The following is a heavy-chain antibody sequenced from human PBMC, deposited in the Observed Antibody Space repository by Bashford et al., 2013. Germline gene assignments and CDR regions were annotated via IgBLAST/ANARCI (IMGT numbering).Heavy chain of an antibody. D-gene: IGHD2-15*01. CDR2: SIPILGVT. J-gene: IGHJ6*02. V-gene: IGHV1-69*10. CDR3: ARGAGYCSGGSCGGGYYYHTMES. Sequence: WVRQAPGQGLEWMGGSIPILGVTNYAQRFQGRVTITADRSTSTAYMELSSLRSEDTAVYYCARGAGYCSGGSCGGGYYYHTMESGAEGTTVTVSS.